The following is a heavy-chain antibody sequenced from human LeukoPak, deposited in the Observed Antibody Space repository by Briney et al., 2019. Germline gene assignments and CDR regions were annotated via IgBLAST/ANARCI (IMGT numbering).Heavy chain of an antibody. Sequence: GGSLRLSCAASGFTFSSYAMSWVRQAPGKGLEWVSAISGSGGNTYYLDSVTGRFTISRDNSKTTLFLQMNSLRAEDTAVYYCAKYYYDSGSYPPFDYWGQGTLVTVSS. CDR1: GFTFSSYA. V-gene: IGHV3-23*01. CDR2: ISGSGGNT. D-gene: IGHD3-10*01. J-gene: IGHJ4*02. CDR3: AKYYYDSGSYPPFDY.